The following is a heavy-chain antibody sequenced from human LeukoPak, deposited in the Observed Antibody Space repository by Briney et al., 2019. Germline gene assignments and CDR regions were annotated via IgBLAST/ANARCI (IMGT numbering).Heavy chain of an antibody. CDR2: IRYDGSNK. V-gene: IGHV3-30*02. CDR1: GFTFSSYG. CDR3: ARGRVEVVPAALDY. Sequence: GGSLRLSCAASGFTFSSYGMHWVRQAPGKGLEWVAFIRYDGSNKYYADSVKGRFTISRDNAKNSLYLQMNSLRAEDTAVYYCARGRVEVVPAALDYWGQGTLVTVSS. D-gene: IGHD2-2*01. J-gene: IGHJ4*02.